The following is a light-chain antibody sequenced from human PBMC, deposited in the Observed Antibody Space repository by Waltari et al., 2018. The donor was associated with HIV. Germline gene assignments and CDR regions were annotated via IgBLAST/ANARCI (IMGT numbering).Light chain of an antibody. CDR1: SSNIGSNS. Sequence: QSVLPQPPSVSAPPRQRVTISCSGSSSNIGSNSVNWYQQLPGKAPKLLIYYDDLLSSGIPVRFSGSKSDTSASLAIRGLQSEDEADVYCSSYTSRSTTHVVLGGGTKLTVL. CDR2: YDD. CDR3: SSYTSRSTTHVV. V-gene: IGLV1-36*01. J-gene: IGLJ2*01.